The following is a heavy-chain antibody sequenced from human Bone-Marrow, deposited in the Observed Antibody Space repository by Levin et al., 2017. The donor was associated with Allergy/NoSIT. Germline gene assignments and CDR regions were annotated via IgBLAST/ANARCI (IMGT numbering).Heavy chain of an antibody. V-gene: IGHV4-39*01. CDR2: IYYSGIT. Sequence: SETLSLTCTVSGDSIISTDYFWGWIRQPPGKGLEWIATIYYSGITYYNPSLKSRLDISVYTSKSQFSLKLISVTAADTAFYYCAGHARSGSYGSGSLCPCYFDFGGQGLQVPVSS. J-gene: IGHJ4*02. CDR3: AGHARSGSYGSGSLCPCYFDF. D-gene: IGHD3-10*01. CDR1: GDSIISTDYF.